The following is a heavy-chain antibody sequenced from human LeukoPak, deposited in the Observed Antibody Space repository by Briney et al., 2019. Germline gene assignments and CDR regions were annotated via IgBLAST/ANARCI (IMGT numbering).Heavy chain of an antibody. Sequence: SQTLSLTCAISGDSVSSNSAAWNWIRQSPSRVLEWLGRTYYRSKWYNDYVVSVKSRIAINPDTSKNQFSLQLNSVTPEDTAVYYRAREVLEWDQTLPFDYWGQGTLVTVSS. CDR1: GDSVSSNSAA. J-gene: IGHJ4*02. CDR3: AREVLEWDQTLPFDY. D-gene: IGHD1-26*01. V-gene: IGHV6-1*01. CDR2: TYYRSKWYN.